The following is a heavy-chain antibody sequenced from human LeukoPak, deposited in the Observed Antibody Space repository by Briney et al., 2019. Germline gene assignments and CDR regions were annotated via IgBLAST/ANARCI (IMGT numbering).Heavy chain of an antibody. CDR3: TRHIGTYYDFWTGSVSGGDILLTFDY. CDR1: GASMSNSY. J-gene: IGHJ4*02. V-gene: IGHV4-59*01. CDR2: THSTGRT. D-gene: IGHD3-3*01. Sequence: SETLSLTCTVSGASMSNSYWNWIRQPPGKGLEWIGYTHSTGRTNHNPSLKSRVSMSTDTSKNQFSLELPSVTAADTAVYYCTRHIGTYYDFWTGSVSGGDILLTFDYWGRGTLVTVSS.